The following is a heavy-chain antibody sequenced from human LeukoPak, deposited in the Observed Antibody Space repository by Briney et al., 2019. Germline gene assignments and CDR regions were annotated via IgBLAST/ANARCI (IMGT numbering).Heavy chain of an antibody. Sequence: SGTLSLTCTVSGGSITSYHWSWIRQPPGKGLDWIGYVFYSGSTNYNPSLKSRVAISVDTSKNQFSLKLNSVTAADTAVYYCASLAGYWGQGTLVTVSS. D-gene: IGHD3-10*01. CDR1: GGSITSYH. J-gene: IGHJ4*02. CDR3: ASLAGY. V-gene: IGHV4-59*01. CDR2: VFYSGST.